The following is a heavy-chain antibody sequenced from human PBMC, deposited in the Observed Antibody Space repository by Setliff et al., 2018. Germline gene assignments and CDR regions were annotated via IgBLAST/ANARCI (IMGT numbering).Heavy chain of an antibody. CDR2: ISVYNGDT. J-gene: IGHJ4*02. Sequence: ASVKVSCKASGYTFRNYTFAWVRQAPGQGLEWVGWISVYNGDTNYAQKFQGRVTLTTDTSTSTAYMELRSLTSDDSAFYYCARAPSVELVTIRTNSWFTYWGQGTLVTVSS. CDR1: GYTFRNYT. D-gene: IGHD5-18*01. CDR3: ARAPSVELVTIRTNSWFTY. V-gene: IGHV1-18*01.